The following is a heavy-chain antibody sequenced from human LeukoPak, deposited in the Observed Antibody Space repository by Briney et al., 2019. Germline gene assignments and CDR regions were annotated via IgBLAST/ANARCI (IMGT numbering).Heavy chain of an antibody. CDR3: ARHAGTTGYYFDS. J-gene: IGHJ4*02. D-gene: IGHD1-1*01. Sequence: SETLSLTCTVSGGSISSYYWSWIRQPPGKGLGWIGYIYYSGGTKYNPSLKSRVTISVDTSKNQFSLKLNSVTAADTAVYYCARHAGTTGYYFDSWGQGTLVTVSS. CDR1: GGSISSYY. V-gene: IGHV4-59*08. CDR2: IYYSGGT.